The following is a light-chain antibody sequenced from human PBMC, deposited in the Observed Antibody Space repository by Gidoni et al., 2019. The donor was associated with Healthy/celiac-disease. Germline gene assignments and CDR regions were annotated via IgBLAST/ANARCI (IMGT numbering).Light chain of an antibody. V-gene: IGKV1-33*01. CDR2: DAS. CDR3: QQYDNLPRT. Sequence: DIQMTQSPSSLSASVGDRVTITCQASQDISNYLNWYQQKPGKAPKLLIYDASYLETGVPSRFSGSGSGTDFTFTISSLQPEDIATYYCQQYDNLPRTFGQGTKVEIK. J-gene: IGKJ1*01. CDR1: QDISNY.